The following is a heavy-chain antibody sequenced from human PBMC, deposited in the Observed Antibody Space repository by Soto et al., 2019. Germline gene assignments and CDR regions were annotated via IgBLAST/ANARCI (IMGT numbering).Heavy chain of an antibody. CDR1: GFTFSSYG. Sequence: QVQLVESGGGVVQPGRSLRLSCAASGFTFSSYGMHWVRKAPGKGLEWVAVISYDGSNKYYADSVKGRFTISRDNSKNTLYLQMNSLRAEDTAVYYCAKGGAAAGTWGQGTLVTVSS. CDR3: AKGGAAAGT. CDR2: ISYDGSNK. D-gene: IGHD6-13*01. J-gene: IGHJ5*02. V-gene: IGHV3-30*18.